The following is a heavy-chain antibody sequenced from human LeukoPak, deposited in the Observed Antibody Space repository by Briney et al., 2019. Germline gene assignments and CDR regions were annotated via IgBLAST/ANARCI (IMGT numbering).Heavy chain of an antibody. V-gene: IGHV4-38-2*02. CDR2: INHSGST. J-gene: IGHJ2*01. CDR3: ARHSVIVGATKWYFDL. CDR1: GYSISTGYY. D-gene: IGHD1-26*01. Sequence: SEALSLTCTVSGYSISTGYYWDWIRQSPGKGLEWIGEINHSGSTNYNPSLKSRVTIDTTKNQFSLKLSSVTAADTAVYYCARHSVIVGATKWYFDLWGRGTLVTVSS.